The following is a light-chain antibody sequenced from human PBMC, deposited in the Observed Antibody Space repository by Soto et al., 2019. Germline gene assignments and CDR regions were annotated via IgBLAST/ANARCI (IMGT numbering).Light chain of an antibody. CDR2: EVN. Sequence: QSALTQPASVSGSPGQSITISCTGTSSDVGGYNYVSWYQQHPGKAPKLMIYEVNNRPSGVSNRFSGSKSGNTASLTISRLQAEDEADYYCSSYTSTTTLWVFGGGTKLTVI. CDR1: SSDVGGYNY. J-gene: IGLJ3*02. CDR3: SSYTSTTTLWV. V-gene: IGLV2-14*01.